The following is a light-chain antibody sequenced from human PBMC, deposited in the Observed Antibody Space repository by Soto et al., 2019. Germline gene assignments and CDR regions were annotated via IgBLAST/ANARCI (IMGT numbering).Light chain of an antibody. CDR3: QQYDTARIS. J-gene: IGKJ2*03. V-gene: IGKV3-20*01. Sequence: DIALTQSPGTLSVSPGERATLSCRASQSISRSFLAWYQQKPGQAPRLLLHDSSDRATGIPDRFSGSGSGTDFTLTISTVAPEDSAVYYCQQYDTARISFGQGTKLEIK. CDR2: DSS. CDR1: QSISRSF.